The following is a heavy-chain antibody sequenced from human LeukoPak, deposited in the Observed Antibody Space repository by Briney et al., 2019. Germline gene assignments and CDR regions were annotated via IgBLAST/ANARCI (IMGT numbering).Heavy chain of an antibody. Sequence: PGWSLRLSCAASGFTVSSNHMTWVRQAPGKGLVWVSRIRGDGGDISYADSVKGRFTISRGNAKNTLYLQMNSLSAEDTALYYCARVVRYFDYWGQGTLVTVSS. V-gene: IGHV3-74*01. CDR2: IRGDGGDI. D-gene: IGHD4-17*01. J-gene: IGHJ4*02. CDR1: GFTVSSNH. CDR3: ARVVRYFDY.